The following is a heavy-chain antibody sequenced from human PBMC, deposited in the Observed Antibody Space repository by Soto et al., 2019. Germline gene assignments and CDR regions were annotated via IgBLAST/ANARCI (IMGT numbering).Heavy chain of an antibody. V-gene: IGHV6-1*01. CDR1: GDSVSSYSAA. D-gene: IGHD6-19*01. J-gene: IGHJ4*02. Sequence: PSQTLSLTCAISGDSVSSYSAAWNWIRQSPSRGLEWLGRTYYRSGWSREYAVSVRGRITINPDTSKNQFSLQLNSVTPEDTAVYFCARAYSSGWFSYFDFWGQGTLVTVSS. CDR2: TYYRSGWSR. CDR3: ARAYSSGWFSYFDF.